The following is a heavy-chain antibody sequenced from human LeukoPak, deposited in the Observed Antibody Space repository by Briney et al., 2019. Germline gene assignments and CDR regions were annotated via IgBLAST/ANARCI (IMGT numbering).Heavy chain of an antibody. J-gene: IGHJ4*02. CDR2: IQYSGST. CDR1: GGSISSYY. D-gene: IGHD6-6*01. V-gene: IGHV4-59*12. CDR3: AREVAARHFDY. Sequence: SETLSLTCTVSGGSISSYYWSWIRQPPGKGLEWIGYIQYSGSTNYNPSLKSRLTISVDKSKNQFSLKLSSVTAADTAVYYCAREVAARHFDYWGQGTLVTVSS.